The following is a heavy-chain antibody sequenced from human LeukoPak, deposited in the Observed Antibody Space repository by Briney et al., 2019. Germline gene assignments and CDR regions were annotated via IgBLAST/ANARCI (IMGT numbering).Heavy chain of an antibody. Sequence: GESLKISCKGSGYSFTSYWIGWVRQMPGKGLEWMGIIYPGDSDTRYSPSFQGQVTISADKSISTAYLQWSSLKASDTAMYYCARHLFTQYRYFDLWGRGTLVTVSS. CDR3: ARHLFTQYRYFDL. CDR1: GYSFTSYW. J-gene: IGHJ2*01. V-gene: IGHV5-51*01. D-gene: IGHD2-15*01. CDR2: IYPGDSDT.